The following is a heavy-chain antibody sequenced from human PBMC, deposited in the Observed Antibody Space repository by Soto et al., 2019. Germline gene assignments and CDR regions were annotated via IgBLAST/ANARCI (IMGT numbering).Heavy chain of an antibody. CDR2: IYPGDSDT. Sequence: GESLKISCKVSGYSFTSYWIGWVRQMPGKGLEWMGIIYPGDSDTRYSPSFQGQVTISADKSISTAYLQWSSLKASDTAMYYCARHRGLVPAIYGMDVWGQGTTVTVSS. J-gene: IGHJ6*02. V-gene: IGHV5-51*01. CDR1: GYSFTSYW. D-gene: IGHD2-2*01. CDR3: ARHRGLVPAIYGMDV.